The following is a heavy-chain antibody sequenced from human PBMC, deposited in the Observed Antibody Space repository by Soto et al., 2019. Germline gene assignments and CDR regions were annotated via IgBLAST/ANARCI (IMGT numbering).Heavy chain of an antibody. D-gene: IGHD1-1*01. V-gene: IGHV1-18*01. J-gene: IGHJ4*02. CDR3: ARGRYGDY. CDR1: GYGFTTYG. Sequence: QVHLVQSGAEVKKPGASVKVPCKGSGYGFTTYGITWVRQAPGQGLEWMAWISAHNGSTNYAQKLQGRVTVTRDTSTSTAYMELRSLRSDDTAVYYCARGRYGDYWGQGALVTVSS. CDR2: ISAHNGST.